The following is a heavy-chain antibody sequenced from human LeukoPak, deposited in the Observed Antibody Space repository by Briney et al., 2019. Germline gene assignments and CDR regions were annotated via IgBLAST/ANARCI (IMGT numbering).Heavy chain of an antibody. D-gene: IGHD3-22*01. CDR1: GGSFSDYY. V-gene: IGHV4-34*01. CDR3: ARDGWDMSTYYYDSSGSLAGWLDY. Sequence: SETLSLTCAVYGGSFSDYYWSWIRQPPGKGLEWIGEINHSRSTNYNPSLKSRVTISVDTSKNQFSLKVTSVTAADTAVYYCARDGWDMSTYYYDSSGSLAGWLDYWGQGTLVTVPS. CDR2: INHSRST. J-gene: IGHJ4*02.